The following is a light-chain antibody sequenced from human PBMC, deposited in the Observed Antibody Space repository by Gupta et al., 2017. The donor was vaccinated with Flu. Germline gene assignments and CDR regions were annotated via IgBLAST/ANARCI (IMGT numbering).Light chain of an antibody. CDR3: RHRDYIPWT. V-gene: IGKV1-39*01. CDR2: SGS. Sequence: PSSLSASVGDRVTITCRASRKILGIVNWYQQKPGKAPDLLIYSGSSKQSGVTSRFSGSGSGTEFTLTIRSRQPEDFATYHCRHRDYIPWTFGQGTKVEIK. CDR1: RKILGI. J-gene: IGKJ1*01.